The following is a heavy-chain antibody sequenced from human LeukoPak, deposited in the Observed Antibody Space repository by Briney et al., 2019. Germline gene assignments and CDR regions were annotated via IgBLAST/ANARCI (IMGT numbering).Heavy chain of an antibody. D-gene: IGHD3-3*01. CDR1: GGSISSYY. V-gene: IGHV4-59*12. CDR2: IYYSGST. J-gene: IGHJ4*02. CDR3: ARALKDFWSGYCDY. Sequence: SETLSLTCTVSGGSISSYYWSWIRQPPGKGLEWIGYIYYSGSTNYNPSLKSRVTISVDTSKNQFSLKLSSVTAADTAVYYCARALKDFWSGYCDYWGQGTLVTVSS.